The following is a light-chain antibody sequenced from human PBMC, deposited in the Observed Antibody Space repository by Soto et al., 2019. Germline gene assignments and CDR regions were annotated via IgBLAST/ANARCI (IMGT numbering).Light chain of an antibody. Sequence: QSVLTQPRSVSGSPGQSLTISCTGNSSDVGGYNYVSWYQQYPGKVPKLMIYDVTKRPSGVPDSFSGSKSGNTASLTISGLQAEDEADYYCCSYAGSYTYVFGTGTKLTVL. CDR3: CSYAGSYTYV. CDR1: SSDVGGYNY. V-gene: IGLV2-11*01. J-gene: IGLJ1*01. CDR2: DVT.